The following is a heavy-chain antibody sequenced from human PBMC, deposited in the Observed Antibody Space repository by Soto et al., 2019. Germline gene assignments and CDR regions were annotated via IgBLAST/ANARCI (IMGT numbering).Heavy chain of an antibody. V-gene: IGHV3-23*01. CDR2: ISGSGGST. D-gene: IGHD3-3*01. CDR1: GFTFSSYA. Sequence: GGSLRLSCAASGFTFSSYAMSWVRQSPGKGLEWVSAISGSGGSTDYADSVKGRFTISRDNSKNTLYLQMNSLRAEDTALYYCAKDLVSIFGVAPDYWGQGTLVTVSS. J-gene: IGHJ4*02. CDR3: AKDLVSIFGVAPDY.